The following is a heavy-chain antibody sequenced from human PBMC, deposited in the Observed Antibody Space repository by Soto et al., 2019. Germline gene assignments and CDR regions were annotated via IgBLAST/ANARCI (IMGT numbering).Heavy chain of an antibody. CDR3: ARVPSYYYGSGSDQIAGGDY. CDR1: GGSFRGYY. J-gene: IGHJ4*02. D-gene: IGHD3-10*01. CDR2: INHSGST. V-gene: IGHV4-34*01. Sequence: SETLSLTCAGYGGSFRGYYWSWIRQPLGKGLEWIGEINHSGSTNYNPSLKSRVTISVDTSKNQFSLKLSFVTAADTAVYYCARVPSYYYGSGSDQIAGGDYWGQGTLVTVSS.